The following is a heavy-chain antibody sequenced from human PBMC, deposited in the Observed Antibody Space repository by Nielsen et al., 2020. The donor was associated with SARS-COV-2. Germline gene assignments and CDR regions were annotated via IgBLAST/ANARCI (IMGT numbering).Heavy chain of an antibody. D-gene: IGHD6-13*01. V-gene: IGHV3-13*04. CDR3: ARGDSSSWYYWFDP. CDR1: GFTFSSYD. J-gene: IGHJ5*02. Sequence: GESLKISCAASGFTFSSYDMHWVRQATGKGLEWVSAIGTAGDTYYPGSVKGRFTISRENAKNSLYLQMNSLTAGDTAVYYYARGDSSSWYYWFDPWGQGTLVTVSS. CDR2: IGTAGDT.